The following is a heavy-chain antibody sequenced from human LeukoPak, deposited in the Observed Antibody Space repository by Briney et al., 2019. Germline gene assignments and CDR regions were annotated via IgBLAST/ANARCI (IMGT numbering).Heavy chain of an antibody. Sequence: GASVKVSCKASGYTFTSYGISWVRQAPGQGLEWMGWINAYNGNTNYAQKLQGRVTMTTDTSTSTAYMELRSLRSDDTAVYYCARDVGYCSSTSCFDAFDIWGQGTMVTVSS. CDR2: INAYNGNT. V-gene: IGHV1-18*01. CDR1: GYTFTSYG. CDR3: ARDVGYCSSTSCFDAFDI. D-gene: IGHD2-2*01. J-gene: IGHJ3*02.